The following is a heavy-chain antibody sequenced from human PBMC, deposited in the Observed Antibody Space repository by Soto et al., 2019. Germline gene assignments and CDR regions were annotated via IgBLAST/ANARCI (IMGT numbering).Heavy chain of an antibody. J-gene: IGHJ6*02. CDR1: GGTFSNYT. Sequence: QVQLVQSGAEVKKPGSSVKVFCKASGGTFSNYTISWVRQAPGQGLEWMGGIIPVLGTTDYEQTFQGRVTITADGSTSTAYMKLSSLRSADTAVYYCARSSPYIVVRKPTGNQDYYGMDVWGQGTTVTVSS. CDR2: IIPVLGTT. CDR3: ARSSPYIVVRKPTGNQDYYGMDV. V-gene: IGHV1-69*01. D-gene: IGHD2-2*01.